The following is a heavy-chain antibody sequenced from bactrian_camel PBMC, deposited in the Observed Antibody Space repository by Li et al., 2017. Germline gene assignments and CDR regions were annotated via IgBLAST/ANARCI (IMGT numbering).Heavy chain of an antibody. Sequence: VQLVESGGGLVQPGGSLRLSCVGSGFTFGIASTMSWVRQAPGKGLEWVSTINSGGSSTNYADSVKGRFTISRDNAKNTVYLQMNSLKSEDTALYYCVLYLWVGSTYEYNYWGQGTQVTVS. CDR1: GFTFGIAST. CDR3: VLYLWVGSTYEYNY. CDR2: INSGGSST. V-gene: IGHV3S40*01. D-gene: IGHD5*01. J-gene: IGHJ4*01.